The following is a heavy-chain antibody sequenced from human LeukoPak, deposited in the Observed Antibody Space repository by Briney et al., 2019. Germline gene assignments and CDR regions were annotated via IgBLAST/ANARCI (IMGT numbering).Heavy chain of an antibody. CDR1: GYTFTSYG. J-gene: IGHJ4*02. CDR2: ISAYNGNT. D-gene: IGHD2-2*01. V-gene: IGHV1-18*01. CDR3: ASKEVYCSSTSCYVQDY. Sequence: AASVKVSCKASGYTFTSYGISWVRQAPGQGLEWMGWISAYNGNTNYAQKLQGRVTMTTDTSTSTAYMELRSLRSDDTAVYYCASKEVYCSSTSCYVQDYWGQGTLVTVSS.